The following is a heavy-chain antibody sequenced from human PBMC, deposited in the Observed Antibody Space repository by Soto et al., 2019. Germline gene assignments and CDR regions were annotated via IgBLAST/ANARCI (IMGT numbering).Heavy chain of an antibody. CDR3: AIGSYWFDP. D-gene: IGHD2-21*01. CDR1: GGTFSDYT. Sequence: QVQLVQSGAEVKKPGSSVKVSCKASGGTFSDYTFSWVRQAPGLGLEWMGGIIVIFGTVDYAQKFRGRVTITADESTSTAYMELRSLRSEDTSVYYCAIGSYWFDPWGQGTLVTVSS. V-gene: IGHV1-69*12. J-gene: IGHJ5*02. CDR2: IIVIFGTV.